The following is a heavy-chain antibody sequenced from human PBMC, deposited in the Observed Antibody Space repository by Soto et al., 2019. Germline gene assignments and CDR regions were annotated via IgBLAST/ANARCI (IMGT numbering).Heavy chain of an antibody. Sequence: GASVKVSCKASGYTFTSYGISWVRQAPGQGLEWMGWISAYNGNTNSAQKLQGRVTMTTDTSTSTAYMELRSLRSDDTAVYYCARGRYCSSSSCYVDLMDVWGQGTTVTVAS. CDR1: GYTFTSYG. CDR2: ISAYNGNT. J-gene: IGHJ6*02. CDR3: ARGRYCSSSSCYVDLMDV. V-gene: IGHV1-18*01. D-gene: IGHD2-2*01.